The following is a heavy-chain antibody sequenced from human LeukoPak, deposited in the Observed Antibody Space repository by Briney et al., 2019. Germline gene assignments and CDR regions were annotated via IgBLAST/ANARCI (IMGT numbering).Heavy chain of an antibody. CDR1: GFTFTSSA. CDR2: IVVGSGNT. J-gene: IGHJ4*02. D-gene: IGHD6-19*01. V-gene: IGHV1-58*01. Sequence: GTSVKVSCKASGFTFTSSAVQWVRQARGQRLEWIGWIVVGSGNTNYAQKFQEGVTITRDMSTSTAYMELSSLRSEDTAVYYCAAGDSSGSLDYWGQGTLVTVSS. CDR3: AAGDSSGSLDY.